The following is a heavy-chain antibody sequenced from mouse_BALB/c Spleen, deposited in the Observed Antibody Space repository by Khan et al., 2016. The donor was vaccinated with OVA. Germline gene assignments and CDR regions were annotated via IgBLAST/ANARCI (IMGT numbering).Heavy chain of an antibody. Sequence: EVQLQESGPELMKPGASVTISCKASGYSFTSYYIHWVMQSHGKSLEWIGYIDPFSGGTTYNHKFKGKATLTVDKSSSTAYILLSNLTSEDSAVYYCTSHGYVAWFTYWGQGTLVTVSA. CDR2: IDPFSGGT. CDR1: GYSFTSYY. D-gene: IGHD2-2*01. V-gene: IGHV1S135*01. CDR3: TSHGYVAWFTY. J-gene: IGHJ3*01.